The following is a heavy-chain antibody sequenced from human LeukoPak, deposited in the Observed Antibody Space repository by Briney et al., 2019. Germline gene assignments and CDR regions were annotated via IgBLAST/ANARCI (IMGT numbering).Heavy chain of an antibody. V-gene: IGHV3-74*01. CDR3: AKGPYSSTWYNWFDP. D-gene: IGHD6-13*01. CDR2: INPDGRTI. Sequence: GGSLRLPCAASGFTFSRQWMHWVRQAPGKGLVWVSRINPDGRTINYADTVKGRFTISRDKSGNTLYLQMNSLRADDTAVYYCAKGPYSSTWYNWFDPWGQGTLVSVSS. CDR1: GFTFSRQW. J-gene: IGHJ5*02.